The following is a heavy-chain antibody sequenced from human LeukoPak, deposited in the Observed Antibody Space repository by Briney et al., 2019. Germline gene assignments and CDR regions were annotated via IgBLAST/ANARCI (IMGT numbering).Heavy chain of an antibody. CDR3: ARDRASPTITPKGAFDI. V-gene: IGHV4-61*02. J-gene: IGHJ3*02. CDR1: GGSISSGGYS. CDR2: IYTSGST. Sequence: PSETLSLTCAVSGGSISSGGYSWSWIRQPAGKGLEWIGRIYTSGSTNYNPSLKSRVTISVDTSKNQFSLKLSSVTAADTAVYYCARDRASPTITPKGAFDIWGQGTMVTVSS. D-gene: IGHD5-24*01.